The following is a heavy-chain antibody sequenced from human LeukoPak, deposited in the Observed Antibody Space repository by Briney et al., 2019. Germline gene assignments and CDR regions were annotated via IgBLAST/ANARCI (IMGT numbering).Heavy chain of an antibody. CDR3: ARVVSSGWYPFDY. J-gene: IGHJ4*02. CDR2: INHSGSS. Sequence: SETLSRPFTVSGASITTYYWSWMRPPPGKGVGWIGEINHSGSSNYNPTLKRRVTISVDTSKNQFSLKLRSVTAADTAVYYCARVVSSGWYPFDYWGQGTLVTVSS. D-gene: IGHD6-19*01. CDR1: GASITTYY. V-gene: IGHV4-34*01.